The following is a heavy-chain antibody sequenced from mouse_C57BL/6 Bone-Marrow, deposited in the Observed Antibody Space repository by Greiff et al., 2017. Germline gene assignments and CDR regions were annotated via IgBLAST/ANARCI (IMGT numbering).Heavy chain of an antibody. CDR2: ISDGGSYT. Sequence: EVKVVESGGGLVKPGGSLKLSCAASGFTFSSYAMSWVRQTPEKRLEWVATISDGGSYTYYPDNVKGRFTISRDNAKNNLYLQMSHLKSEDTAMYYCAREILSWFAYWGQGTLVTVSA. CDR3: AREILSWFAY. CDR1: GFTFSSYA. J-gene: IGHJ3*01. V-gene: IGHV5-4*01.